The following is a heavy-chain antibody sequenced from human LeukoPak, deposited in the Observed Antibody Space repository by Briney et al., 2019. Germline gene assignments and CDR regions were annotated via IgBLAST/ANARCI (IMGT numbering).Heavy chain of an antibody. CDR3: ARLGQLAFDY. CDR1: GGSISSSFYY. J-gene: IGHJ4*02. V-gene: IGHV4-39*07. Sequence: SETLSLTCTVSGGSISSSFYYWGWIRQPPGKGLEWIGSIYYSGNTYYNPSLNSRVTISVDTSKNRLSLNLSSVTAADTAVYYCARLGQLAFDYWGQGTLVTVSS. D-gene: IGHD6-13*01. CDR2: IYYSGNT.